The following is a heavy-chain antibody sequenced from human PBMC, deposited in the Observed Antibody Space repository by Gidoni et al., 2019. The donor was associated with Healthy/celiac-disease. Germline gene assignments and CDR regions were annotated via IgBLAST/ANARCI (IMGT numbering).Heavy chain of an antibody. CDR2: IRGSGGST. J-gene: IGHJ5*02. V-gene: IGHV3-23*01. CDR1: GFTFSSYA. CDR3: AKDRYSSSWYGWFDP. D-gene: IGHD6-13*01. Sequence: EVQLLESGGGLVQPGGSLRLSCAASGFTFSSYAMSWVRQAPGKGLEWVSAIRGSGGSTYYADSVKGRFTISRDNSKNTLYLQMNSLRAEDTAVYYCAKDRYSSSWYGWFDPWGQGTLVTVSS.